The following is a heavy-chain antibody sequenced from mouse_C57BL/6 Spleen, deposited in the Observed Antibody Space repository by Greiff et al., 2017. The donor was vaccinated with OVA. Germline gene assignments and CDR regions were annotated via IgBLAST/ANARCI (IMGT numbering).Heavy chain of an antibody. D-gene: IGHD2-5*01. CDR2: INTSNGGT. CDR1: GYTFTSYW. V-gene: IGHV1-53*01. Sequence: VQLQQSGTELVKPGASVKLSCKASGYTFTSYWMPWVTQRPGQGLEWIGTINTSNGGTNYNEKFKSKATLTVDKASSKDYMQLSSLTSEDSAVYYCASEGSYYSNYVNVDYWGQGTTLTVSS. J-gene: IGHJ2*01. CDR3: ASEGSYYSNYVNVDY.